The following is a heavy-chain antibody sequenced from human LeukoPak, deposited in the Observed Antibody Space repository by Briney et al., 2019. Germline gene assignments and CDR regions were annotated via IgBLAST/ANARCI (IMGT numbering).Heavy chain of an antibody. CDR1: GGSFSGYY. Sequence: PSETLSLTCAVYGGSFSGYYWSWIRQPPGKGLEWIGEINHSGSTNYNPSLKSRVTISVDTSKNQFSLKLSSVTAADTAVYYCATSTSHYYGSSGYYLAVFDSARNWGQGTLVTVSS. J-gene: IGHJ4*02. CDR2: INHSGST. V-gene: IGHV4-34*01. D-gene: IGHD3-22*01. CDR3: ATSTSHYYGSSGYYLAVFDSARN.